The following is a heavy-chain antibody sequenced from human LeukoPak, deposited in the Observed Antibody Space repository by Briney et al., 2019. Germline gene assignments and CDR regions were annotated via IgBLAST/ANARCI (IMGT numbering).Heavy chain of an antibody. CDR2: IYNSGST. J-gene: IGHJ3*02. D-gene: IGHD1-14*01. CDR1: GGSISSYY. Sequence: PSETLSLTCSVSGGSISSYYWSWIRQSPGKGPEWIGYIYNSGSTNYNPSLKSRVTISVDTSKNQFSLKLSSVTAADTAVYYCARDPEEGAFDIWGQGTMVTVSS. V-gene: IGHV4-4*08. CDR3: ARDPEEGAFDI.